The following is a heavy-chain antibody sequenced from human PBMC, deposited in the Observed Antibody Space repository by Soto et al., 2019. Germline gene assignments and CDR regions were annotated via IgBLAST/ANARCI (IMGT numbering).Heavy chain of an antibody. J-gene: IGHJ5*02. CDR1: GGSISSGDYY. CDR2: IYYSGST. D-gene: IGHD3-22*01. V-gene: IGHV4-30-4*01. CDR3: ARVEGYYDSSGYNWFDP. Sequence: VQLQESGPGLVKPSQTLSLTCTVSGGSISSGDYYWTWIRQPPGKGLEWIGYIYYSGSTHYNPSLKSRLTISLDTSKNQFSLKLSSVTAADTAVYYCARVEGYYDSSGYNWFDPWGQGTLVTVSS.